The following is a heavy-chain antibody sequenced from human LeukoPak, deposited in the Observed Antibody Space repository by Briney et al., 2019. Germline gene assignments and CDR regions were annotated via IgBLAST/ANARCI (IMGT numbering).Heavy chain of an antibody. J-gene: IGHJ4*02. Sequence: ESLRLSCAASGFTFSDAWMSWIRQPPGKGLEWIGYIYYSGNTNYNPSLKSRVTISVDTSKNQFSLKLSSVTAADTAVYYCARKSRGYSGSYDYWGQGTLVTVSS. D-gene: IGHD1-26*01. CDR3: ARKSRGYSGSYDY. CDR1: GFTFSDAW. CDR2: IYYSGNT. V-gene: IGHV4-59*01.